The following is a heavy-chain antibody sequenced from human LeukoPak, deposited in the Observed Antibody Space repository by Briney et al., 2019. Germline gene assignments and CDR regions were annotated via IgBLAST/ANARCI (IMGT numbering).Heavy chain of an antibody. CDR2: INPNSGGT. CDR1: GYMFTGYY. Sequence: ASVKVSCKASGYMFTGYYMHWVRQAPGQGLEWMGWINPNSGGTNYAQKFQGRVTMTRDTSISTAYMELSRLRSDDTAVYYCAREGSGYAEFDYWGQGTLVTVSS. J-gene: IGHJ4*02. V-gene: IGHV1-2*02. CDR3: AREGSGYAEFDY. D-gene: IGHD5-12*01.